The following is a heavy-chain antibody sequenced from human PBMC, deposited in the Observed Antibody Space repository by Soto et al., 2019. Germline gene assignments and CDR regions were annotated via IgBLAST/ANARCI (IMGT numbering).Heavy chain of an antibody. CDR3: VKGEYYYDSSGYYPFAY. J-gene: IGHJ4*02. CDR1: GFTFSIYA. Sequence: GGSLRLSCSASGFTFSIYAMHWVRQAPGKGLEYVSSISTNGGSTDYADSVKGRFTISRDNSKNTVYLQMSSLRVEDTAVYYCVKGEYYYDSSGYYPFAYWGQGTLVTVSS. V-gene: IGHV3-64D*06. CDR2: ISTNGGST. D-gene: IGHD3-22*01.